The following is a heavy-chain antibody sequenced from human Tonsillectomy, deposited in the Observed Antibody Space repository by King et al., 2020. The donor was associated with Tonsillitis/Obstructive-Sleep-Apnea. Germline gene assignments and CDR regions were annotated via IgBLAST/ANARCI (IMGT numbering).Heavy chain of an antibody. CDR3: ARVGGGDAFDF. V-gene: IGHV5-10-1*03. CDR2: IDPADSYA. Sequence: VQLVESGAEVKKPGESLRISCQVSGYSFPNYWIIWVRQMPGQGLEWMGRIDPADSYANYSPSFQGHFTFSADNSINTAYLQWSSLRASDTAIYYCARVGGGDAFDFWGQGTLLTVSS. J-gene: IGHJ3*01. D-gene: IGHD2-15*01. CDR1: GYSFPNYW.